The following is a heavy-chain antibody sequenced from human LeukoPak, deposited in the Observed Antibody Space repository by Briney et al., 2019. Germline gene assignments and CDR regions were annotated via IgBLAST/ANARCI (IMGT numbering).Heavy chain of an antibody. V-gene: IGHV1-2*02. CDR1: GYTFTGHY. Sequence: ASVKVSCKASGYTFTGHYMHWVRQAPGQGLEWMGWINPNSGGTNYAQKFQGRVTMTRDTSISTAYMELSRLRSDDTAVYYCARDRVSSRSGRDWGYYYYYYMDVWGKGTTVTVSS. J-gene: IGHJ6*03. CDR2: INPNSGGT. CDR3: ARDRVSSRSGRDWGYYYYYYMDV. D-gene: IGHD7-27*01.